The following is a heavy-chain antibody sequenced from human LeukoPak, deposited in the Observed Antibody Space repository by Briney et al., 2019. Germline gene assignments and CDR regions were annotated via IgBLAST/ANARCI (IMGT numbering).Heavy chain of an antibody. CDR2: IYPKSGGT. D-gene: IGHD3-10*01. Sequence: ASVKVSFQASGYTFTDYYIHWMRQAPGQGPEWMGWIYPKSGGTNSAQKFQGRVTLTRDTSISTTYMELTGLRSDDTAVYYCARIAGSGSLNWFDPWGQGTLVTVSS. CDR3: ARIAGSGSLNWFDP. CDR1: GYTFTDYY. V-gene: IGHV1-2*02. J-gene: IGHJ5*02.